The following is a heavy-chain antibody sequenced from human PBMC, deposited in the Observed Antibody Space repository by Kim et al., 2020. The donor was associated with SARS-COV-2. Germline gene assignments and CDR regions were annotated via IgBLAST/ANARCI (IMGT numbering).Heavy chain of an antibody. D-gene: IGHD6-19*01. Sequence: GGSLRLSCAASGFTFSDYYMSWIRQAPGKGLEWVSYISSSGSNMYYADSVQGRFTISRDNAKISLFLQMNILRAEDTAVYYCARDRGAVVGEYFDYWGQGTLVTVSS. CDR3: ARDRGAVVGEYFDY. J-gene: IGHJ4*02. CDR1: GFTFSDYY. V-gene: IGHV3-11*01. CDR2: ISSSGSNM.